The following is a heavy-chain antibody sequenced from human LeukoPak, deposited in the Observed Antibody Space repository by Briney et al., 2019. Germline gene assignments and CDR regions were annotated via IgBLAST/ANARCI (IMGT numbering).Heavy chain of an antibody. CDR3: ARSEVLRFLEWLLFDY. Sequence: ASVKVSCKASGYTFTSYGISWVRQAPGQGLEWMGWISAYNGNTNYAQKLQGRVTMTTDTSTSTAYMELSSLRSEDTAVYYCARSEVLRFLEWLLFDYWGQGTLVTVSS. J-gene: IGHJ4*02. D-gene: IGHD3-3*01. V-gene: IGHV1-18*01. CDR1: GYTFTSYG. CDR2: ISAYNGNT.